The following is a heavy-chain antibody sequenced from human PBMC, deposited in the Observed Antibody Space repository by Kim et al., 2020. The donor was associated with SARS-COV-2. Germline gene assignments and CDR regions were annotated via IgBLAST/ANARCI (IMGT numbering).Heavy chain of an antibody. CDR2: ITDSGST. CDR3: ARGRVGVVPAPVLGLGPFYEYFILDV. V-gene: IGHV4-34*01. CDR1: GGSFSGHS. J-gene: IGHJ6*02. D-gene: IGHD2-2*01. Sequence: SETLSLTCAVYGGSFSGHSWSWVRQPPGQGLEWIGEITDSGSTKYNPSLKSRLTISHVSKNQFSLKLTSVTAADRGLYYCARGRVGVVPAPVLGLGPFYEYFILDVWGHGTTVTVSS.